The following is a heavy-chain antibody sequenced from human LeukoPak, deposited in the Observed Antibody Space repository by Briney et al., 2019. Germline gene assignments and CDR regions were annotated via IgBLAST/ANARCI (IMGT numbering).Heavy chain of an antibody. CDR1: GYTLTELS. Sequence: ASVKVSCKVSGYTLTELSMHWVRQAPGQGLEWMGIINPSGGSTSYAQKFQGRVTMTRDTSTSTVYMELSSLRSEDTAVYYCARDRGGPAAAHPFDYWGQGTLVTVSS. D-gene: IGHD6-13*01. CDR3: ARDRGGPAAAHPFDY. J-gene: IGHJ4*02. CDR2: INPSGGST. V-gene: IGHV1-46*01.